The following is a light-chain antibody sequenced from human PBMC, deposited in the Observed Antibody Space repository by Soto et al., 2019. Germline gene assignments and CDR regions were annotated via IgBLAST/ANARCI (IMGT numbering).Light chain of an antibody. CDR2: GTS. CDR3: VLYMGSGSVV. V-gene: IGLV8-61*01. Sequence: QTVVTQEPSFSVSPGGTVTLTCGLTSGSVSTNHYPTWYQQTPGQTPRTLIYGTSTRSSGVPDRFSGSILGNKAALTITGAQADDESDYYCVLYMGSGSVVFGGGTKVTVL. CDR1: SGSVSTNHY. J-gene: IGLJ2*01.